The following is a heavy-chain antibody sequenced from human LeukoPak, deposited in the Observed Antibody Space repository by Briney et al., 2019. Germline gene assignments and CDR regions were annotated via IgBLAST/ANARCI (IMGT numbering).Heavy chain of an antibody. CDR1: GFTFSDHY. V-gene: IGHV3-11*01. Sequence: GSLRLSCAASGFTFSDHYMSWIRQAQGKWLEWDSDMSSSGRTIYHADTEKGRWTISRDKAKNSLYLQMNSLRAEDTAVYYCARDEAYCSGGSCYLGLWGQGTTVTVSS. J-gene: IGHJ6*02. CDR2: MSSSGRTI. CDR3: ARDEAYCSGGSCYLGL. D-gene: IGHD2-15*01.